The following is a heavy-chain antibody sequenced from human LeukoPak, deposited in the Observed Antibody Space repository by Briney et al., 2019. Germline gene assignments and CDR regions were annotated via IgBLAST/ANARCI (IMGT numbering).Heavy chain of an antibody. J-gene: IGHJ4*02. V-gene: IGHV3-23*01. CDR2: ISGGNGNTYYA. CDR1: GLTVSSNY. CDR3: AKFYDILTGYFDY. D-gene: IGHD3-9*01. Sequence: PGGSLRLSCAASGLTVSSNYMSWVCQAPGKGLEWVSAISGGNGNTYYAYYADSVRGRFTISRDSSKNTLYLQMNSLRAEDTAVYYCAKFYDILTGYFDYWGQGTLVTVSS.